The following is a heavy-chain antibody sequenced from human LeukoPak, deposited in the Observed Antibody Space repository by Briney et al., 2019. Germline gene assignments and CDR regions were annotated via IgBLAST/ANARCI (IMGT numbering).Heavy chain of an antibody. D-gene: IGHD2-2*01. V-gene: IGHV4-39*01. Sequence: KPSETLSLTCTVSGGSISSSSYYGGWIRQPPGKGLEWIGSVYYSGSTYYNPSLKSRITISVDTSKNQFSLKLSSVTAADTAVYYCARLIEYPGHIDYWGQGTLVTVSS. CDR2: VYYSGST. CDR1: GGSISSSSYY. J-gene: IGHJ4*02. CDR3: ARLIEYPGHIDY.